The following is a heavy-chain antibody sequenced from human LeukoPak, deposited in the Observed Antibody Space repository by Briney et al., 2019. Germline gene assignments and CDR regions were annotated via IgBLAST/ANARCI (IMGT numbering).Heavy chain of an antibody. CDR2: IYCSGST. D-gene: IGHD1-14*01. V-gene: IGHV4-39*01. Sequence: NPSETLSLTCTVSGGSISSSSYYWGWIRQPPGKGLEWIGSIYCSGSTYYNPSLKSRVTISVDTSKNQFSLKLSSVTAADTAVYYCARPYAGNFLVYGYWGQGTLVTVSS. CDR3: ARPYAGNFLVYGY. J-gene: IGHJ4*02. CDR1: GGSISSSSYY.